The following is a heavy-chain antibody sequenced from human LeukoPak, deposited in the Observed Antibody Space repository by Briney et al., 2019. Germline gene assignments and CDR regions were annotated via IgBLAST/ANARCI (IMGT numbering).Heavy chain of an antibody. CDR1: GFTFSRYG. V-gene: IGHV3-30*18. D-gene: IGHD1-26*01. Sequence: GRSLRLSCAASGFTFSRYGMHWVRQAPDKGLEWVTSISNDGSNKYYADSVKGRFTISRDNSKNTLYLQMNSLRAEDTAICYCANVGLLVGATVGHWGQGTLVTVSS. CDR3: ANVGLLVGATVGH. J-gene: IGHJ4*02. CDR2: ISNDGSNK.